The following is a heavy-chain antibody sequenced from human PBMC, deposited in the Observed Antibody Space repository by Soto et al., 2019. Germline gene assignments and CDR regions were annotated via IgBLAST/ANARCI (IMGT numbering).Heavy chain of an antibody. CDR2: ISTYNGNT. V-gene: IGHV1-18*04. CDR1: GYTFTDYG. D-gene: IGHD6-19*01. CDR3: AGEEGISDWHAFDY. J-gene: IGHJ4*02. Sequence: QVQLVQSGAEVKKPGASVKVSCKASGYTFTDYGISWVRQAPGQGLEWMGWISTYNGNTIYAQKIQGRVTMTTDTSTSTAYVELRSLRSDDTAGYYCAGEEGISDWHAFDYWGQGTLVTVSS.